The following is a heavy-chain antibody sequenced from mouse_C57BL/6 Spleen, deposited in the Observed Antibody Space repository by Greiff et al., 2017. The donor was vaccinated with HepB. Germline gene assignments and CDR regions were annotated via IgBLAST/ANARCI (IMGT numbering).Heavy chain of an antibody. CDR3: ARHEGLRRGFAY. CDR2: IWSDGST. Sequence: QVQLQQSGPGLVAPSQSLSITCTVSGFSLTSYGVHWVRQPPGKGLEWLVVIWSDGSTTYNSALKSRLSISKDNSKSQVFLKMNSLQTDDTAMYYCARHEGLRRGFAYWGQGTLVTVSA. V-gene: IGHV2-6-1*01. D-gene: IGHD2-4*01. J-gene: IGHJ3*01. CDR1: GFSLTSYG.